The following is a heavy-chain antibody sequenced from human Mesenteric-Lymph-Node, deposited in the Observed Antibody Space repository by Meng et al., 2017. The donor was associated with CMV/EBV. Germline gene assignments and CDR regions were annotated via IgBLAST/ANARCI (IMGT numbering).Heavy chain of an antibody. V-gene: IGHV3-7*03. Sequence: GGSLRLSCAASGFTFTKYWMSWVRQAPGKGLEWVANIMKDGGEKYYVDSVKGRFSISRDNAKNSLYLQMNSLRAEDTALYYCANARGSSWYYYGMDVWGQGTTVTVSS. D-gene: IGHD6-6*01. CDR2: IMKDGGEK. CDR3: ANARGSSWYYYGMDV. CDR1: GFTFTKYW. J-gene: IGHJ6*02.